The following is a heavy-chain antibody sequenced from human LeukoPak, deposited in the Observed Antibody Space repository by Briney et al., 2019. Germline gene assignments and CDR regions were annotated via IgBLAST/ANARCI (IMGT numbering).Heavy chain of an antibody. CDR3: ARDSEILLWFGELFGAFDY. CDR2: ISSSSSTI. Sequence: GGSLRLSCAASGFTFSSYSMNWVRQAPGKGLEWVPYISSSSSTIYYADSVKGRFTISRDNAKNSLYLQMNSLRAEDTAVYYCARDSEILLWFGELFGAFDYWGQGTLVTVSS. V-gene: IGHV3-48*01. D-gene: IGHD3-10*01. CDR1: GFTFSSYS. J-gene: IGHJ4*02.